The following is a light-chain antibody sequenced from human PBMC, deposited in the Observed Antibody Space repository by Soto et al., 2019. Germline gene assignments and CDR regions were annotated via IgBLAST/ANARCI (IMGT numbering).Light chain of an antibody. V-gene: IGLV2-23*01. Sequence: QSVLTQPASVSGSPGQSITISCTGTSNDVGSYNFVSWYQHHPGKAPKLMIYEATKRPSGVSHRFSGSKSGNTASLTISGLQAEDEGEYYCCSYAGSMTWVFGGGTKVTVL. CDR1: SNDVGSYNF. CDR2: EAT. CDR3: CSYAGSMTWV. J-gene: IGLJ3*02.